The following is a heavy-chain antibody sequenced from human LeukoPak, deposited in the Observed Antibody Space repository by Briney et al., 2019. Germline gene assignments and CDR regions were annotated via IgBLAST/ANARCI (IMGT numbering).Heavy chain of an antibody. CDR3: ARDGKWGNFDY. D-gene: IGHD2-8*01. J-gene: IGHJ4*02. CDR2: IYTSRST. CDR1: GGSISSYY. V-gene: IGHV4-4*07. Sequence: PSETLSLTCTVSGGSISSYYWSWIRQPAGKGLEWIGRIYTSRSTNYNPSLKSRVTISVDTSKNQFSLKLSSVTAADTAVSYCARDGKWGNFDYWGQGTLVTVSS.